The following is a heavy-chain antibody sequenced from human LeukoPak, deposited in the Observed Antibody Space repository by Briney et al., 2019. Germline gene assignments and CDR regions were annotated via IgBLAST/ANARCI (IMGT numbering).Heavy chain of an antibody. J-gene: IGHJ4*02. CDR2: ISYDGYNK. Sequence: GRSLRLSCAASGFTFSSSDIHWVRQAPGQGLEWVAIISYDGYNKFYADSVKGRFTISRDNSKSTLYLQMNSLRAEDTAEYYCAKDGGSGSYSQYYFDYWGQGTLVTVSS. V-gene: IGHV3-30*18. CDR1: GFTFSSSD. D-gene: IGHD3-10*01. CDR3: AKDGGSGSYSQYYFDY.